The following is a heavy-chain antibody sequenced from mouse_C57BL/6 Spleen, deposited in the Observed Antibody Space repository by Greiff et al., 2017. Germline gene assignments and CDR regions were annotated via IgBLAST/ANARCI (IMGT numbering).Heavy chain of an antibody. CDR2: INPNNGGT. CDR1: GYTFTDYY. D-gene: IGHD2-4*01. Sequence: EVQLQQSGPELVKPGASVKISCKASGYTFTDYYMNWVKQSHGKSLEWIGDINPNNGGTSYNQKFKGKATLTVDKSSSTAYMELRSLTSEDSAVYYCARAEYYDVLYYFDYWGQGTTLTVSS. V-gene: IGHV1-26*01. J-gene: IGHJ2*01. CDR3: ARAEYYDVLYYFDY.